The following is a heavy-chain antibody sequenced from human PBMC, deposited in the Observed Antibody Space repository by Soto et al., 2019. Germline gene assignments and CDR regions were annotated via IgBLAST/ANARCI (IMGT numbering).Heavy chain of an antibody. CDR1: GGSVSSGSYY. CDR3: SRTRDFWSGNDAFDI. D-gene: IGHD3-3*01. V-gene: IGHV4-61*01. J-gene: IGHJ3*02. Sequence: SETLSLTCTVSGGSVSSGSYYWSWIRQPPGKGLEWIGYMYYSGSTNYNPSLKSRVTISLDTSKNQFSLKLSSVTAADTAVYFCSRTRDFWSGNDAFDIWGQGTMVTVSS. CDR2: MYYSGST.